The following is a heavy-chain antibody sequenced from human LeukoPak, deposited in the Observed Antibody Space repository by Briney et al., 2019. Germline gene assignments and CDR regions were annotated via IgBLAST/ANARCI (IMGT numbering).Heavy chain of an antibody. V-gene: IGHV4-61*02. CDR2: IFPSGST. CDR3: ERGSVRLDD. D-gene: IGHD4-17*01. J-gene: IGHJ4*02. CDR1: GDSISSTDNY. Sequence: SETLSLTCTVSGDSISSTDNYWSWIRQPAGKGLEWIGSIFPSGSTISNPSLNSRVTLSVDTSKNQFSLKVPSVTAADTAIYYCERGSVRLDDWGQRTPVTVSS.